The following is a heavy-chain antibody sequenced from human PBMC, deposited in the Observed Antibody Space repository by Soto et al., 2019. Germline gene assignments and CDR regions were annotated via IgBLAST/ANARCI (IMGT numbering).Heavy chain of an antibody. Sequence: ASVKVSCKVSGYTLTELSMHWVRQAPGKGLEWMGGFDPEDGETIYAQKFQGRVTMTEDTSTDTACMELSSLRSEDTAVYYCATAHYYDSSGYSRMAFDIWGQGTMVTVS. CDR1: GYTLTELS. CDR3: ATAHYYDSSGYSRMAFDI. CDR2: FDPEDGET. V-gene: IGHV1-24*01. J-gene: IGHJ3*02. D-gene: IGHD3-22*01.